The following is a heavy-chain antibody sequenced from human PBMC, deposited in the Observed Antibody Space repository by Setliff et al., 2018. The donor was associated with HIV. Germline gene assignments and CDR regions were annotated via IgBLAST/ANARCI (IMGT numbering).Heavy chain of an antibody. CDR2: TSASGINT. CDR3: ARVPVSNYYYYMDV. V-gene: IGHV1-18*01. J-gene: IGHJ6*03. Sequence: ASVKVSCKASGYTFINYHITWVRQAPGQGLEWVGSTSASGINTNYTQGRVTVTTDISTSTAYMELRSLRSADSAVYYCARVPVSNYYYYMDVWGKGTTVTVSS. CDR1: GYTFINYH.